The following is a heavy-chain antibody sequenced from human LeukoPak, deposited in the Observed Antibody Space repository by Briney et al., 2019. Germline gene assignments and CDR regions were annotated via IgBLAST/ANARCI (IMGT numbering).Heavy chain of an antibody. CDR1: GDSISNNNW. CDR2: IYHSGTT. D-gene: IGHD3-10*01. CDR3: ARAPYYYGSGSPMYPFDY. J-gene: IGHJ4*02. Sequence: PSGTLSLTCAVSGDSISNNNWWTWVRQPPGKGLEWIGEIYHSGTTNYNPSLKSRVTISIDKSRNQFSLKLSSVTAADTAVYYCARAPYYYGSGSPMYPFDYWGQGTLVTVSS. V-gene: IGHV4-4*02.